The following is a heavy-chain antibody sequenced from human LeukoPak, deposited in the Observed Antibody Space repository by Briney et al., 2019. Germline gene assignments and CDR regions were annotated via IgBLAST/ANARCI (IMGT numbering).Heavy chain of an antibody. CDR3: AKELYSSRCYVTGLDY. D-gene: IGHD6-13*01. Sequence: AGGSLRLACAAAGFTFSSYAMSWVRQAPGKGLEWVSAISGRGGSAYYADSVQGRFTISRDNSKNNLCLQMNSLSAEDTAVYYCAKELYSSRCYVTGLDYWGQGTLVTVSS. CDR1: GFTFSSYA. CDR2: ISGRGGSA. V-gene: IGHV3-23*01. J-gene: IGHJ4*02.